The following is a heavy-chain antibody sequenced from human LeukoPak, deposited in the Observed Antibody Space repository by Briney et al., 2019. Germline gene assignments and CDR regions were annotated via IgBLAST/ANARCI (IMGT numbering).Heavy chain of an antibody. J-gene: IGHJ4*02. Sequence: ASVKVSCKASGYTFTGYYMHWVRQAPGQGLEWMGWINPNSGDTNYAQKFQGRVTMTTDTSISTAYMELSRLRSDDTAVYYCARGRERIPLPGLDYWDQGTLVTVSS. D-gene: IGHD6-19*01. V-gene: IGHV1-2*02. CDR1: GYTFTGYY. CDR2: INPNSGDT. CDR3: ARGRERIPLPGLDY.